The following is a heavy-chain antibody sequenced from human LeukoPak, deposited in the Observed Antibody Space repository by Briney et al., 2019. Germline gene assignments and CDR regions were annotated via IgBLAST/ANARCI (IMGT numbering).Heavy chain of an antibody. D-gene: IGHD6-19*01. J-gene: IGHJ4*02. CDR2: IDAGNGNT. CDR1: GYTFTSFA. CDR3: ARLGEASSGWFY. V-gene: IGHV1-3*01. Sequence: GASVKVSCKASGYTFTSFAIHWVRQAPGQRLEWMGWIDAGNGNTKCSQNFQGKVTTTRDTSATTAYMELSSLRSEDTAVYYCARLGEASSGWFYWGQGTLVTVSS.